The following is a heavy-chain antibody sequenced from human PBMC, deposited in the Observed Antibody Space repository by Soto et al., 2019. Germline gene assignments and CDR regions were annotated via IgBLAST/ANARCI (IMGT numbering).Heavy chain of an antibody. CDR3: AGGQYYFDY. Sequence: QVQLVESGGGVVQPGSSLRLSCAASGFPFSSHGMHWVRQAPGKGLEWVALISYEGSMKYYTDSVKGRFTNSRDNSNNTLYLQMSSLRAEDTAVYYCAGGQYYFDYCGQGTLVSVS. J-gene: IGHJ4*02. D-gene: IGHD2-15*01. CDR2: ISYEGSMK. CDR1: GFPFSSHG. V-gene: IGHV3-30*03.